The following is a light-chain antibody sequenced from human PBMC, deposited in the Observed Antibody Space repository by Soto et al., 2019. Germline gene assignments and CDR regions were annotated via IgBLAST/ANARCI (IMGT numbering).Light chain of an antibody. CDR1: QSVSSSSY. Sequence: EIVLTQSPGTLSLSPEERATLSCRASQSVSSSSYLAWYQQKPGQAPRLLIYGASSRATGIPDRFSGSGSATDFTLTISRLEPEDFAVYYCRQYGSSPSYTFGHGTKLEIK. J-gene: IGKJ2*01. CDR3: RQYGSSPSYT. V-gene: IGKV3-20*01. CDR2: GAS.